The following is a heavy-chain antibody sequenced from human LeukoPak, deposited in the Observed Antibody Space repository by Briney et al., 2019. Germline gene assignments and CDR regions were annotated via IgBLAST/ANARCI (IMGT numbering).Heavy chain of an antibody. J-gene: IGHJ5*02. D-gene: IGHD3-10*01. Sequence: IYYSGSTNYNPSLKSRVTISVDTSKKQVSLKLSSVTAADTAVYYCVRDPRNYYGSGEGFXPWGXXT. V-gene: IGHV4-59*01. CDR3: VRDPRNYYGSGEGFXP. CDR2: IYYSGST.